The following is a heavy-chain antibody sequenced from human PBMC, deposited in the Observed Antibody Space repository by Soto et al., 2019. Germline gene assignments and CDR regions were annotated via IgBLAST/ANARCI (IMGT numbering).Heavy chain of an antibody. CDR3: ARVQRYSSSPQTYYYGMDV. CDR2: INPNSGGT. J-gene: IGHJ6*02. CDR1: GYTFSDYY. D-gene: IGHD6-6*01. V-gene: IGHV1-2*02. Sequence: GASVKVSCKASGYTFSDYYIHWVRQAPGQGLEWMGWINPNSGGTKYAPKFQGRVTMTRDTSISTAYMELSRLRSDDTAVYYCARVQRYSSSPQTYYYGMDVWGQGTTVTVSS.